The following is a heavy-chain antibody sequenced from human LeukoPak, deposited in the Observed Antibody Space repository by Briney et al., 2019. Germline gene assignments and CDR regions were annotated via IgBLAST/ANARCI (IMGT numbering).Heavy chain of an antibody. CDR3: AKEGVICSSTSCYGYFDY. CDR2: ISGSGSST. Sequence: GGSLRLSCAASGFTFSSYAMTWVRQAPGKGLEWVSGISGSGSSTYYADPVKGRFTISRDNSKNTVYLQMNSLRAEDTAVYYCAKEGVICSSTSCYGYFDYWGQGTLVTVSS. V-gene: IGHV3-23*01. J-gene: IGHJ4*02. CDR1: GFTFSSYA. D-gene: IGHD2-2*01.